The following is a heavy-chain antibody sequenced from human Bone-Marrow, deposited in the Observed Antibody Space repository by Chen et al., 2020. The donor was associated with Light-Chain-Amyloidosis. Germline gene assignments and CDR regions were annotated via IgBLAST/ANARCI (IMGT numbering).Heavy chain of an antibody. CDR2: IIPLFGTA. J-gene: IGHJ6*02. V-gene: IGHV1-69*01. Sequence: QVQLVQSGAEVKKPGSSVKVSCKASGGSFNNYAFSWVRQAPGQGLEWMGGIIPLFGTANYAQRFKGRVTITADEATSTAYMELRSLRSGDTATYYCAISDYGDYYYYYGMDVWGQGTTVTVSS. CDR1: GGSFNNYA. D-gene: IGHD4-17*01. CDR3: AISDYGDYYYYYGMDV.